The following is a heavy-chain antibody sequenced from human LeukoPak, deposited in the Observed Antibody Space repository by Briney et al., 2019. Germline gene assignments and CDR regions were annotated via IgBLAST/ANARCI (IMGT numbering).Heavy chain of an antibody. J-gene: IGHJ4*02. CDR3: ARSLYSYDNSGRLDY. V-gene: IGHV4-59*01. CDR1: GDPISTYY. Sequence: PSQTLSLTCTVSGDPISTYYWTSIRQPPGKGLEWIGYISYSGSTNYNPSLKSRITISVDTSKNQFSLNLRSVTAADAAVYYCARSLYSYDNSGRLDYWGQGTLVTVSS. D-gene: IGHD3-22*01. CDR2: ISYSGST.